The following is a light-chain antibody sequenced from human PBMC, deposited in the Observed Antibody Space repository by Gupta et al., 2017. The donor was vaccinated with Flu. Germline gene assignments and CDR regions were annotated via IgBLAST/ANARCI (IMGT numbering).Light chain of an antibody. CDR1: TSNIGNHL. V-gene: IGLV1-51*01. CDR3: GKWDSSLRAEV. J-gene: IGLJ1*01. Sequence: QSVLPQPPSVSAAPVQRVTISCSGSTSNIGNHLISWYQKFPGKDTKIRSFDNYQRPEGMQDRVAGCKSGTSDKLVLNGLQTGDKAEDYGGKWDSSLRAEVFGTG. CDR2: DNY.